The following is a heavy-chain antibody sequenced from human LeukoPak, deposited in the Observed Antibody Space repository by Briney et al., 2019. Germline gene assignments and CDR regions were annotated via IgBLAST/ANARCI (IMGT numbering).Heavy chain of an antibody. D-gene: IGHD6-13*01. CDR1: GFTFSSYG. CDR3: AKHPLSGNFDY. CDR2: IWYDGSNK. V-gene: IGHV3-33*06. J-gene: IGHJ4*02. Sequence: GGSLRLSCAASGFTFSSYGMHWVRQAPGKGLEWVAVIWYDGSNKYYADSVKGRFTISRDNSKNTLSLQMNSLRAEDAATYYCAKHPLSGNFDYWGQGTLVTVSS.